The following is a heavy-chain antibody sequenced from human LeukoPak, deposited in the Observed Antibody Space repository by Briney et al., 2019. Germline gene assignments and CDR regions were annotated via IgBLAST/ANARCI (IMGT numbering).Heavy chain of an antibody. CDR2: ISGRAGST. Sequence: GGSLRLSCAASGFTFSSYAMNWVRQAPGKGLEWVSAISGRAGSTSYADSVKGRFTISRDNSKNTLYPQMNSLRAEDTAVYYCAKDGVAGKIMYYFDYWGQGTLVTVSS. CDR3: AKDGVAGKIMYYFDY. CDR1: GFTFSSYA. V-gene: IGHV3-23*01. D-gene: IGHD6-19*01. J-gene: IGHJ4*02.